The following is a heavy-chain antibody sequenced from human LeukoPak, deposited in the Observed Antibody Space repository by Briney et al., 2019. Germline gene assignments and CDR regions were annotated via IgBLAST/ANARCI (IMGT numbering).Heavy chain of an antibody. D-gene: IGHD6-13*01. CDR3: ARDPSSWYYYYMDV. Sequence: GGSLRLSCAASGFTFSSYWMHWVRQAPGKGLEWVSSISSSSSYIYYADSVKGRFTISRDNAKNSLYLQMNSLRAEDTAVYYCARDPSSWYYYYMDVWGKGTTVTVSS. V-gene: IGHV3-21*01. CDR1: GFTFSSYW. J-gene: IGHJ6*03. CDR2: ISSSSSYI.